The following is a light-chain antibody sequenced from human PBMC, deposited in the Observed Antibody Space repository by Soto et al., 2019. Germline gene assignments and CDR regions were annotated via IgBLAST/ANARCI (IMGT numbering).Light chain of an antibody. CDR2: DAS. CDR3: QVRDVWPT. Sequence: IVLTQSPATLSLSPGERAALSCRASQSVSTSLVWYQHKPGQAPRLIIYDASKRAPGLPARFSGSGSGTDFTLTISSLEPEDFAVYYCQVRDVWPTFGQGTKVEIK. V-gene: IGKV3-11*01. J-gene: IGKJ1*01. CDR1: QSVSTS.